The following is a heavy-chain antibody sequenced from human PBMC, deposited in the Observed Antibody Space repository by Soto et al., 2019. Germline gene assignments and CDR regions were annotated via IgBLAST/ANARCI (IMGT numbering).Heavy chain of an antibody. J-gene: IGHJ6*02. CDR2: ISYDGRNK. V-gene: IGHV3-30-3*01. CDR1: GFTFSSYA. D-gene: IGHD1-7*01. CDR3: ARRRLQLQTYDYYYGMDV. Sequence: QVQLVESGGGVVQPGRSLRLSCAASGFTFSSYAMHWVRQAPGKGLEWVAVISYDGRNKYYEDSGKGRFTICRDKSKNPLYLQMNILSAEDTAVDYCARRRLQLQTYDYYYGMDVWGQGTTVTVSS.